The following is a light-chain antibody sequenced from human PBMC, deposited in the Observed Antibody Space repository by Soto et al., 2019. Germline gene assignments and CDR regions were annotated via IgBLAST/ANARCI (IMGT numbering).Light chain of an antibody. CDR2: RDN. V-gene: IGLV1-44*01. CDR1: ASNIGSDA. Sequence: QSVLTQPPSASGTCGQRVTISCSGSASNIGSDAVNWYQQVPGTAPKLLIYRDNRRPSGVPDRFSGSKSGTSASLAISGLQSEDEADYYCADWDDSLNGWVFGGGTQLTVL. J-gene: IGLJ3*02. CDR3: ADWDDSLNGWV.